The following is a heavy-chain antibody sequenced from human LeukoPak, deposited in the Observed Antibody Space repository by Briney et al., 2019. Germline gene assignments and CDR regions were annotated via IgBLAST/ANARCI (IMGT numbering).Heavy chain of an antibody. CDR1: GFIVSANY. Sequence: GGSLRLSCAASGFIVSANYMNWVRQAPGKGLEWVSIMYAGGSPFYADSVKGRFIISRDNSKNTLYLQMNSLRAEDTAVYYCAKVPRQHDNWFDPWGQGTLVTVSS. V-gene: IGHV3-53*01. CDR3: AKVPRQHDNWFDP. CDR2: MYAGGSP. J-gene: IGHJ5*02. D-gene: IGHD6-13*01.